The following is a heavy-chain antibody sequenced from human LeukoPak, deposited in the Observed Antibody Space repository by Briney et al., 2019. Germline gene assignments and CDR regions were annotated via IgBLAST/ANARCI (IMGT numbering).Heavy chain of an antibody. CDR2: INPSGST. CDR3: ARGRHDITMIVVVMTSVSYYLDV. D-gene: IGHD3-22*01. J-gene: IGHJ6*03. Sequence: SETLSRTCAVYGGSFSGYHWTWIRQSPGKGLEWIGDINPSGSTYYNPSLKSRLTISVDTSKNQFSLKLRSVTAADTAVYYCARGRHDITMIVVVMTSVSYYLDVRGKGTTVTVS. CDR1: GGSFSGYH. V-gene: IGHV4-34*01.